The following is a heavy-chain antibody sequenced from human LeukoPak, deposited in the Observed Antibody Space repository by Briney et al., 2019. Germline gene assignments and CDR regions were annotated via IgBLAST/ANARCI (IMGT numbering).Heavy chain of an antibody. CDR3: ARSKDLRLDDIYY. J-gene: IGHJ4*02. CDR1: GGTFSSYA. CDR2: IIPIFGTA. D-gene: IGHD3-9*01. Sequence: GALVNVSFKASGGTFSSYAFSWVRQAPGQGLEWMGGIIPIFGTANYAQKFQGRVTITADESTSSAYMELSSLSSEDTAVYYCARSKDLRLDDIYYWGQGTLVTVSS. V-gene: IGHV1-69*13.